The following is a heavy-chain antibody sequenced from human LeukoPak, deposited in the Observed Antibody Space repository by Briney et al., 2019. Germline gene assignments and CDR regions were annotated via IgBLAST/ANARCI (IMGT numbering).Heavy chain of an antibody. Sequence: PSETLSLTCTVSGGSISSYYWSWIRQPPGKGLEWIGYIYYSGSTNYNPSLKSRVTISVDTSKNQFSLKLSSVTAADTAVYYCARQVDYYGSSGYYAAFDIWGQGTMVTVSS. CDR3: ARQVDYYGSSGYYAAFDI. D-gene: IGHD3-22*01. CDR2: IYYSGST. V-gene: IGHV4-59*08. CDR1: GGSISSYY. J-gene: IGHJ3*02.